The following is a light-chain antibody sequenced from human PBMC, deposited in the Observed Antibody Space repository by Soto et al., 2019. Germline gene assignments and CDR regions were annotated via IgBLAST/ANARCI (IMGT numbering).Light chain of an antibody. J-gene: IGKJ1*01. CDR1: QSISSW. CDR2: KAS. Sequence: DAQMTQSPSTLSASVGDRVTITCRASQSISSWLAWYQQSPGKAPKLLIYKASCLESGVPSRFSGSGSGTEFTLTINSLQPDDFATYYCQQYNSYPWTFGQGSKVEIK. CDR3: QQYNSYPWT. V-gene: IGKV1-5*03.